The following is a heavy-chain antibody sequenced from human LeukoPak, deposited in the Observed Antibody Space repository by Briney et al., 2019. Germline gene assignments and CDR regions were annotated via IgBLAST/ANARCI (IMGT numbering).Heavy chain of an antibody. CDR1: GGTFSSYA. V-gene: IGHV1-69*05. J-gene: IGHJ4*02. D-gene: IGHD4-17*01. Sequence: GASVKVSCKASGGTFSSYAISWVRQAPGQGLEWMGGIIPIFGTANYAQKFQGRVTITTDESTSTAYMELSSLRSEDTAVYYCARDPGATVEAGYFDYWGQGTLVTVSS. CDR3: ARDPGATVEAGYFDY. CDR2: IIPIFGTA.